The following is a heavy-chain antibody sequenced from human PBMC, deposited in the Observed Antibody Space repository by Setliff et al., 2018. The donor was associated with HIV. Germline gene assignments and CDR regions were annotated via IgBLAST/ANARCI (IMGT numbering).Heavy chain of an antibody. CDR3: ASTRIPIWFFHY. CDR2: INHSGKT. V-gene: IGHV4-39*07. CDR1: GGSISTATFY. Sequence: SETLSLTCTVSGGSISTATFYWSWIRQPPGKGPEWIGEINHSGKTDYNPSLKNRVTISVDTSKNQFSLKVNSVTAADTAVYYCASTRIPIWFFHYWAQGTLVTVSS. D-gene: IGHD3-9*01. J-gene: IGHJ4*02.